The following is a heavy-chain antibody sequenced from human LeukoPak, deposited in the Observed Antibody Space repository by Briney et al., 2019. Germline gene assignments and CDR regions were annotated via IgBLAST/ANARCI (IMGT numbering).Heavy chain of an antibody. CDR1: GFTFSSYW. Sequence: PGGSLTLSCEVSGFTFSSYWMTWVRQAPGKGLQWVANINQDGREKYYMDSMKGRLTISRDNTENSVFLQMTSLRPEDTAMYFCAKGRDYGDYWGQGTLVAVS. J-gene: IGHJ4*02. CDR3: AKGRDYGDY. V-gene: IGHV3-7*01. CDR2: INQDGREK.